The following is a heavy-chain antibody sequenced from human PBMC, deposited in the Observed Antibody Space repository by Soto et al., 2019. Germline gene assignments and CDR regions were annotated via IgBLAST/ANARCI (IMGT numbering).Heavy chain of an antibody. J-gene: IGHJ4*02. Sequence: QVQLVQSGAAENKPGASVKISCKASGYTFTTYALHWVRQAPGQQGQRLEWLGRITAGNGKTTYSQKFQDRVTITRDASATTAYMELSRLTSEDTAVYYCARGLVDYSNLYFWGQGTLVTVSS. CDR3: ARGLVDYSNLYF. CDR1: GYTFTTYA. CDR2: ITAGNGKT. D-gene: IGHD6-13*01. V-gene: IGHV1-3*05.